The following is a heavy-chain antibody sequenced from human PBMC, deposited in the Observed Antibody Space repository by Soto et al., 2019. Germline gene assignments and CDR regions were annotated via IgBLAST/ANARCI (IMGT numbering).Heavy chain of an antibody. V-gene: IGHV1-8*01. CDR2: MNPNSGNT. D-gene: IGHD1-26*01. J-gene: IGHJ6*04. CDR3: ARREGCYYYALDV. Sequence: QVQLVQSGAEVKKPGTSVKVSCKASGYTFTSYDINWVRQATGQGLELMGWMNPNSGNTGYAQKFRGRVTMTRNTSMSTAYMELSSLGSEDAAVYYCARREGCYYYALDVWGKGTTVTVSS. CDR1: GYTFTSYD.